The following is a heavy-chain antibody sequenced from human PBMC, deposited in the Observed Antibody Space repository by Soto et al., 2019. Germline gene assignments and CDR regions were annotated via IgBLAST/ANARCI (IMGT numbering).Heavy chain of an antibody. CDR3: AKDLKASGGHSGTLNYYYGMDV. Sequence: VQLLESGGGLVQPGGSLRLSCAGSKFTFGNYAMSWVHQAPGKGLEWVAIISYDGFIKYSADDVKGRFTISRDNSKNTLFLQMDSLRAEDSAVYYCAKDLKASGGHSGTLNYYYGMDVWGQGTTVIVSS. J-gene: IGHJ6*02. CDR1: KFTFGNYA. V-gene: IGHV3-30*18. D-gene: IGHD3-10*01. CDR2: ISYDGFIK.